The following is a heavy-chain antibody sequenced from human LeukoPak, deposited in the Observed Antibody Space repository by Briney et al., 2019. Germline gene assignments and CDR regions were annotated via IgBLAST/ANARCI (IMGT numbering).Heavy chain of an antibody. V-gene: IGHV1-2*02. CDR2: IMLNSGGT. Sequence: GASVKVSCKTSGYTFSDYYMHWVRQAPGQGLEWMGWIMLNSGGTNYAQKFQGRVTMTRDSSINTAYMELSRLRSDDSAVYYCARADSSGYTYYCDSWGQGTLVTVSS. CDR3: ARADSSGYTYYCDS. D-gene: IGHD3-22*01. J-gene: IGHJ4*02. CDR1: GYTFSDYY.